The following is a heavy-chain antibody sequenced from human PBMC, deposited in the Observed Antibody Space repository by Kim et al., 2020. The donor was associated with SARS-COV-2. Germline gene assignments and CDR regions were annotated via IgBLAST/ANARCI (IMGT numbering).Heavy chain of an antibody. D-gene: IGHD2-15*01. J-gene: IGHJ5*02. Sequence: SSGSTIYYADPVKGRFTISMSNAKNSLYLRMNSLRAEDTAVYYCARDYCPWGQGTLVTVSS. CDR3: ARDYCP. V-gene: IGHV3-11*01. CDR2: SSGSTI.